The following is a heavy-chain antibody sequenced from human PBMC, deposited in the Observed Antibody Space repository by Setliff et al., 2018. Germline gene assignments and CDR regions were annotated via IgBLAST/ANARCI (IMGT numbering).Heavy chain of an antibody. J-gene: IGHJ4*02. CDR3: ARAGLAAAGRKGVFDH. V-gene: IGHV1-46*01. Sequence: GASVKVSCKTSGYSFTSHYVHWVRQAPGRGLEWMGIINPGGLTSSSTQKFEGRVTMTRDTSTSTVYMELNSLTSDDTAVYYCARAGLAAAGRKGVFDHWGQGTLVTVSS. D-gene: IGHD6-25*01. CDR2: INPGGLTS. CDR1: GYSFTSHY.